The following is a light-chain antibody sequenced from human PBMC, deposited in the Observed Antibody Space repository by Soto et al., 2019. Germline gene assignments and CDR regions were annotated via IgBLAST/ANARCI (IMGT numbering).Light chain of an antibody. CDR1: QSVSSY. V-gene: IGKV3-11*01. J-gene: IGKJ4*01. CDR3: QHRSNWPLS. Sequence: EVVLTQSKATLSLSPGERATPSCRASQSVSSYLAWYQQRPGQAPRLLIHDASKRATGIPARFSGSGSGTDLTLTISSLEPEDFAVYYCQHRSNWPLSFGGGTNV. CDR2: DAS.